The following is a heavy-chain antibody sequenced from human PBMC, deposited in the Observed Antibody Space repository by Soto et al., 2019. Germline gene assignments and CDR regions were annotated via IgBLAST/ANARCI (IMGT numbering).Heavy chain of an antibody. J-gene: IGHJ4*02. CDR2: ISGSGGST. D-gene: IGHD3-10*01. Sequence: PGGSLRLSCAASGFTFSSYAMSWVRQAPGKGLEWVSAISGSGGSTYYADSVKGRFTISRDNSKNTLYLQMDSLRAEDTAVYYCAKDLLMVRGVISYWGQGTLVTVSS. V-gene: IGHV3-23*01. CDR1: GFTFSSYA. CDR3: AKDLLMVRGVISY.